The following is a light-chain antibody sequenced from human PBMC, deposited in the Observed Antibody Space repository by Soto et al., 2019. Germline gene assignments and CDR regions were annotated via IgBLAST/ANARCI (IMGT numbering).Light chain of an antibody. V-gene: IGKV3-20*01. Sequence: EIVLTQSPGTLSLSPGERATLSCRASQSVRSSYLAWYQQKPSQSPRLLIYGASSRASGIPDRFSGSGSGTDFTLTISRLEPEDFAVYYCQQYGSSPITFGQGTRLEIK. J-gene: IGKJ5*01. CDR3: QQYGSSPIT. CDR2: GAS. CDR1: QSVRSSY.